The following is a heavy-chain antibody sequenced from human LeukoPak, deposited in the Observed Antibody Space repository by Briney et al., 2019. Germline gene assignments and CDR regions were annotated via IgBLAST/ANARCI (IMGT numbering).Heavy chain of an antibody. CDR3: AKDTPYCSGGSCYSIGYFQH. V-gene: IGHV3-30*18. J-gene: IGHJ1*01. CDR1: GFTFSSYG. CDR2: ISYDGSNK. D-gene: IGHD2-15*01. Sequence: GGSVRLSCAASGFTFSSYGMHWVRQVPGKGLEWVAVISYDGSNKYYADSVKGRFTISRDNSKNTLYLQMNSLRAEDTAVYYCAKDTPYCSGGSCYSIGYFQHWGQGTLVTVSS.